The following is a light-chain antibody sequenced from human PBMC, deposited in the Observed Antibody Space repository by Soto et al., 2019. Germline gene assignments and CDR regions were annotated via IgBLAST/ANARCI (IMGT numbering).Light chain of an antibody. V-gene: IGLV2-14*01. CDR2: EVN. Sequence: QSALAQPASVSGSPGQSVTISCTGPRSDIGDSNFISWYQLSPGKAPRLLIYEVNNRPSGVSKRFSGSKAGNTASLTISGLLDDDEADYFCASFRSGTILVFGSGTKVTVL. CDR3: ASFRSGTILV. CDR1: RSDIGDSNF. J-gene: IGLJ1*01.